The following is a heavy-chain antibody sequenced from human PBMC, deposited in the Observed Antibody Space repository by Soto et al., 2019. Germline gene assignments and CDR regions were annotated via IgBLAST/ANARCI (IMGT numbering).Heavy chain of an antibody. J-gene: IGHJ6*02. CDR3: AKSRDAYDFYFYYGMDV. V-gene: IGHV3-30*18. CDR1: GFTFSNYG. Sequence: GGSLRLSCAASGFTFSNYGMHWVRQTPGKGLEWVALILYDGSNKYYADSVKGRFTISRDNSKNTLYLQVSSLRAEDTAVYYCAKSRDAYDFYFYYGMDVWGQGTTVTVSS. D-gene: IGHD2-2*01. CDR2: ILYDGSNK.